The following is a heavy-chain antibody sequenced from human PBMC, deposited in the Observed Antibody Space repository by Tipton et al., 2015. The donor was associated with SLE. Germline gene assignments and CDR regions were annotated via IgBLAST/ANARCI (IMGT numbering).Heavy chain of an antibody. CDR1: GGYFSGYY. CDR2: IYYSGST. V-gene: IGHV4-34*01. Sequence: TLSLTCAVYGGYFSGYYWSWIRQPPGKGLEWIGSIYYSGSTYYNPSLKSRVTISVDTSKNQFSLKLSSVTAADTAVYYCARSSGHSFDLWGRGTLVTVSS. D-gene: IGHD3-22*01. J-gene: IGHJ2*01. CDR3: ARSSGHSFDL.